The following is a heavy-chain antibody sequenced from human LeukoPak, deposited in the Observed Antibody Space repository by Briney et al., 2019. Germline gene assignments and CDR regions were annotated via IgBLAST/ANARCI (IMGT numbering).Heavy chain of an antibody. Sequence: GESLKISCKGSGFIFTNYWIGWVRQMPGKGLEWMGVIYPGDSDTRYSPSFQGQVTMSVDKSISTAYLQWSSLRASDTAMYYCARGQEGSSWYGPFDYWGQGTLVTVSS. J-gene: IGHJ4*02. CDR3: ARGQEGSSWYGPFDY. CDR1: GFIFTNYW. CDR2: IYPGDSDT. D-gene: IGHD6-13*01. V-gene: IGHV5-51*01.